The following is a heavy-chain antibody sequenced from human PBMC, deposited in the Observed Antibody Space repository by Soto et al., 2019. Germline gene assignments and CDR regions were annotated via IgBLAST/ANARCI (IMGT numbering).Heavy chain of an antibody. CDR3: ARDPPFSGILRGTPLMDV. CDR2: ITPIFGTP. CDR1: GTTFSTHD. Sequence: QVQLVQSGAEAKKPGSSVKVACKASGTTFSTHDISWVRQAPGHGLEWIGGITPIFGTPHYAQKFLARFRIAADGSTSTTYMEVSSLRSEDTAVYYCARDPPFSGILRGTPLMDVWGQGTTVTVSS. V-gene: IGHV1-69*01. D-gene: IGHD4-17*01. J-gene: IGHJ6*02.